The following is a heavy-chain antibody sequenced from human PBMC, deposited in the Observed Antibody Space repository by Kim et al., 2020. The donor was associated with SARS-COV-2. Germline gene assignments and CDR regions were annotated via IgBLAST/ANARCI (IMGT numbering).Heavy chain of an antibody. D-gene: IGHD3-3*01. Sequence: GGSLRLSCAASGFTFSSYEMNWVRQAPGKGLEWVSYISSSGSTIYYADSVKGRFTISRDNAKNSLYLQMNSLRAEDTAVYYCARDLRRCDFWSGYYPYFDYWGQGTLVTVSS. CDR3: ARDLRRCDFWSGYYPYFDY. V-gene: IGHV3-48*03. CDR2: ISSSGSTI. CDR1: GFTFSSYE. J-gene: IGHJ4*01.